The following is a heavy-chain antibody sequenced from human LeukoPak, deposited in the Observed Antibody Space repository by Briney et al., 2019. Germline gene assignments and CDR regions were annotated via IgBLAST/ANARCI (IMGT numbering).Heavy chain of an antibody. CDR2: INNVRSHI. J-gene: IGHJ4*02. CDR1: GFTFSTSA. Sequence: GGSLRLSCAASGFTFSTSAMNWVRQAPGKGLEWVSSINNVRSHIYYADSVRGRFTISRDNANNVLYLQMNSLRADDTAVYYCAKTKWIQLWLPIFDYWGQGTLVTVSS. D-gene: IGHD5-18*01. V-gene: IGHV3-21*04. CDR3: AKTKWIQLWLPIFDY.